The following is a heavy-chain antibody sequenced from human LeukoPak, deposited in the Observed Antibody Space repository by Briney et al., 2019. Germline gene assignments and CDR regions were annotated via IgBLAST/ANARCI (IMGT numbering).Heavy chain of an antibody. V-gene: IGHV3-7*01. J-gene: IGHJ4*02. CDR3: LAGGGY. Sequence: GGSPRLSCAASGLTFRTHWMNWVRQAPGKGLEWVANIKPDGSETYYVDSVKGRFTVTRDNAQSSLHLQMDNLRGEDTAVYYCLAGGGYWGQGTLVTVSS. CDR2: IKPDGSET. CDR1: GLTFRTHW. D-gene: IGHD3-10*01.